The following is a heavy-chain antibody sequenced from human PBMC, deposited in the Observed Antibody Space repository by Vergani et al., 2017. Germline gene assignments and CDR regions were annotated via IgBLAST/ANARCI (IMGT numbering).Heavy chain of an antibody. CDR2: VFHLGTV. CDR3: VRDLYSRGPFDV. Sequence: QVQLQESGPGLLKTSETLSLTCNVSGVSITSGNYWGWVRQSPGTGLEWIASVFHLGTVSYNPSLRSRVRISIDAYNVLSLGFQSVTAADTAVYFCVRDLYSRGPFDVWGQGSMVTVSS. J-gene: IGHJ4*01. D-gene: IGHD3-22*01. CDR1: GVSITSGNY. V-gene: IGHV4-38-2*02.